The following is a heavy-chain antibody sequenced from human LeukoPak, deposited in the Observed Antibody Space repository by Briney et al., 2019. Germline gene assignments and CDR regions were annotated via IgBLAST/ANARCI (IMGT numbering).Heavy chain of an antibody. D-gene: IGHD6-19*01. Sequence: PSETLSLTCAVYGGSFSGYYWSWIRQPPGKGLEWIGEINHSGSTNYNPSLKSRVTISVDTSKNQFSLKLSSVTAADTAVYYCARDRGYSSGWYEHDYWGQGTLVTVSS. CDR3: ARDRGYSSGWYEHDY. V-gene: IGHV4-34*01. CDR2: INHSGST. J-gene: IGHJ4*02. CDR1: GGSFSGYY.